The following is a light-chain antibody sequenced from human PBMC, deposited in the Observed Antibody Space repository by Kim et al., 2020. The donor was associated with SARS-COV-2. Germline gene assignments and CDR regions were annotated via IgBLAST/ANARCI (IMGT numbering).Light chain of an antibody. Sequence: SLGASVKLTCTLSSGHSSYAIAWHQQQPEKGPRYLMKLNSDGSHSKGDGIPERFSGSSSGAERYLTISSLQSEDEADYYCQTSGVFGGGTQLTVL. V-gene: IGLV4-69*01. CDR2: LNSDGSH. CDR3: QTSGV. CDR1: SGHSSYA. J-gene: IGLJ3*02.